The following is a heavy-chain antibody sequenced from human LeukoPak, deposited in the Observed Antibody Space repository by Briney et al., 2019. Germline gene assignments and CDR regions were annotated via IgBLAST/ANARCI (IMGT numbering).Heavy chain of an antibody. V-gene: IGHV4-4*02. D-gene: IGHD4-17*01. CDR3: ARGGDYRFDY. J-gene: IGHJ4*02. CDR2: VHHSGST. Sequence: SETLSLTCAVSGGSISSGSWWGWIRQPPGKGLEWIGEVHHSGSTNYNPSLKSRVTLSVDKSKNQLSLRLTSVTAADTAVYYCARGGDYRFDYWGQGTLVTVSS. CDR1: GGSISSGSW.